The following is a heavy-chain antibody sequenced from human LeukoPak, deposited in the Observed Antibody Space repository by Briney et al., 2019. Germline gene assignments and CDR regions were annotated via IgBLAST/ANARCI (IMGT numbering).Heavy chain of an antibody. CDR1: GYTLTELS. CDR3: ATDSPGEWLRWGGTSWIH. V-gene: IGHV1-24*01. J-gene: IGHJ4*02. D-gene: IGHD5-12*01. Sequence: ASVKVSCKVSGYTLTELSMHWVRQAPGKGLEWMGGFHPEDGETIYAQKFQGRVTMTEDTSTDTAYMELSSLRSEDTAVYYCATDSPGEWLRWGGTSWIHWGQGTLVTVSS. CDR2: FHPEDGET.